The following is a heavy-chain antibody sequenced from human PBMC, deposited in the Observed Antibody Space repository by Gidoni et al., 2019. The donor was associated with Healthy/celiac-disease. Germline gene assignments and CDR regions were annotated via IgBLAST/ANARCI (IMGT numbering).Heavy chain of an antibody. V-gene: IGHV4-30-4*01. CDR3: ARAAVDSGAPTGYDFWSGYPLDAFDI. Sequence: QVQLQESGPGLVKPSQTLSLTCTVSGGSISSGDYYWSWIRQPPGKGLEWIGYIYYSGSTYYNPSLKSRVTISVDTSKNQFSLKLSSVTAADTAVYYCARAAVDSGAPTGYDFWSGYPLDAFDIWGQGTMVTVSS. D-gene: IGHD3-3*01. CDR1: GGSISSGDYY. CDR2: IYYSGST. J-gene: IGHJ3*02.